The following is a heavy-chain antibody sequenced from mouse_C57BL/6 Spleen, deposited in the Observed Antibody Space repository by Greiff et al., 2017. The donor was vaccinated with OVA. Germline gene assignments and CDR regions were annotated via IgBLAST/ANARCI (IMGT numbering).Heavy chain of an antibody. J-gene: IGHJ3*01. Sequence: EVKVVESGGGLVKPGGSLKLSCAASGFTFSDYGMHWVRQAPGKGLEWVAFISSGSSTIYYADTVKGRYTISRDNAKNTLFLQMDSLMSEDATMYYCARDWIAYWGQGTLVTVSA. V-gene: IGHV5-17*01. CDR3: ARDWIAY. CDR2: ISSGSSTI. CDR1: GFTFSDYG.